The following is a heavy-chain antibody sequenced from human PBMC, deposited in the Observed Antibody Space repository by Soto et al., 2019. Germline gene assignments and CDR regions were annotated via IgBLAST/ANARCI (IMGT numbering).Heavy chain of an antibody. CDR3: ARGYDFCSRYSMAY. V-gene: IGHV4-59*01. D-gene: IGHD3-3*01. J-gene: IGHJ1*01. Sequence: SETLSLSYTVSGGTISSYYWSWIRQPPGKGLEWIGYIYYSGSTNYNPSLKSRVTISVDTSKNQFSLKLSSVTAADTAVYYCARGYDFCSRYSMAYSGQGTLVTGSS. CDR1: GGTISSYY. CDR2: IYYSGST.